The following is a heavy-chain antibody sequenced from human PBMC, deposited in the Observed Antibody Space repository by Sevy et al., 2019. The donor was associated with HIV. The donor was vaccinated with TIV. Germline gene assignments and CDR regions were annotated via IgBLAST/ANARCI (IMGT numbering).Heavy chain of an antibody. CDR3: ARERRDSSGFDY. CDR1: GGSISSYY. J-gene: IGHJ4*02. Sequence: SETLSLTCTVSGGSISSYYWSWIRQPPGKGLEWIGYIYYSGSTNYNPSLKSRVTISVGTSKNQFSLKLSSVTAADTAVYYCARERRDSSGFDYWGQGTLVTVSS. D-gene: IGHD3-22*01. CDR2: IYYSGST. V-gene: IGHV4-59*01.